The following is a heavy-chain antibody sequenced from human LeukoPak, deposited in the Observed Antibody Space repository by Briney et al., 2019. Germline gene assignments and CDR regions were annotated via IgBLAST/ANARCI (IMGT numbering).Heavy chain of an antibody. V-gene: IGHV1-2*04. D-gene: IGHD2-15*01. CDR2: INTNSGGT. CDR3: ARDLGYCSGGSCYWGYYFDY. CDR1: GYTFTGYY. Sequence: ASVKVSCKASGYTFTGYYMQWVRQAPGQGLEWMGWINTNSGGTNYAQKFQGWVTMTRDTSISTAYMELSRLRSDDTAVYYCARDLGYCSGGSCYWGYYFDYWGQGTLVTVSS. J-gene: IGHJ4*02.